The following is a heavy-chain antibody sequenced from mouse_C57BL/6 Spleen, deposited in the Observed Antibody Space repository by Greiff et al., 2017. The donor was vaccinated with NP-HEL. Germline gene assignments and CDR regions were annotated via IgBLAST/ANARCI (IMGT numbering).Heavy chain of an antibody. Sequence: QVQLQQPGAELVRPGTSVKLSCTASGYTFTSYWMHWVKQRPGQGLEWIGVIDPSDSYTNYTQKFKGKATVTVDTSSSTAYMQLSSLTSEDSAVYYCARVSNYMDYWGQGTSVTVSS. J-gene: IGHJ4*01. CDR1: GYTFTSYW. CDR3: ARVSNYMDY. V-gene: IGHV1-59*01. CDR2: IDPSDSYT. D-gene: IGHD2-5*01.